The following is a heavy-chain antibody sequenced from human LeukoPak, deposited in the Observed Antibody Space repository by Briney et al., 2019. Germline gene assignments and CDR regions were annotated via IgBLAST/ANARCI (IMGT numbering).Heavy chain of an antibody. V-gene: IGHV3-30*03. CDR2: ILFDGRNK. CDR3: ARDGRITMIVVVRYYFDY. D-gene: IGHD3-22*01. Sequence: GGSLRLSCAASGFTFSDYGMHWVRQAPGKGLEWVATILFDGRNKNHVESVKGRFTISRDNSKNTLYLQMNSLRAEDTAVYYCARDGRITMIVVVRYYFDYWGQGTLVTVSS. CDR1: GFTFSDYG. J-gene: IGHJ4*02.